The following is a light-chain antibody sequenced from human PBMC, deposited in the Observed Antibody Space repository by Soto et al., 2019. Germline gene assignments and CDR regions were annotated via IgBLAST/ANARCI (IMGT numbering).Light chain of an antibody. CDR3: CSYAGSSIHVV. J-gene: IGLJ2*01. V-gene: IGLV2-23*01. CDR1: SSDVGSYNL. CDR2: EGS. Sequence: QSVLTQTASVSGYPGQSITISCTGTSSDVGSYNLVSWYQQHPGKAPKLMIYEGSKRPSGVSNRFSGSKSGNTASLTISGLQAEDEADYYCCSYAGSSIHVVFGGGTKLTVL.